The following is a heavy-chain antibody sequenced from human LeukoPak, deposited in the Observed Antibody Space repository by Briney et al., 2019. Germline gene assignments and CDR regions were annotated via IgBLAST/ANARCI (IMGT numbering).Heavy chain of an antibody. CDR2: IKQDGGER. Sequence: GGSLRLSCTASGFTFDNYWMTWVRQPPGKGLEWVANIKQDGGERYYVDSVRGRFTISRDNSKNSLYLQMNSLRAEDTAVYFCVRDGRPLDYWGQGTLVIVS. CDR1: GFTFDNYW. CDR3: VRDGRPLDY. V-gene: IGHV3-7*01. J-gene: IGHJ4*02. D-gene: IGHD3/OR15-3a*01.